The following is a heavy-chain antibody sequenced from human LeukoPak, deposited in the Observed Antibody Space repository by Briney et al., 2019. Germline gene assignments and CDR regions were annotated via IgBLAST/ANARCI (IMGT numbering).Heavy chain of an antibody. D-gene: IGHD2-8*01. Sequence: GGSLRLSCAASGFTFSSYWMSWVRQAPGKGLEWVANIKQDGSEKYYVDSVKGRFTISRDNAKNSLYLQMNSLRAEDTAVYYCAKNGGLNWFDPWGQGTLVTVSS. CDR2: IKQDGSEK. CDR1: GFTFSSYW. J-gene: IGHJ5*02. CDR3: AKNGGLNWFDP. V-gene: IGHV3-7*01.